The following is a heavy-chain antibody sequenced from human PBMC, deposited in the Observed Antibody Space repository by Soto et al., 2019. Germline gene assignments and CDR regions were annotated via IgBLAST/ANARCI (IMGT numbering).Heavy chain of an antibody. CDR2: MNPNSGNT. D-gene: IGHD3-3*01. CDR3: ARGIQQPRITIFGVVLRPPNYYYYMDV. V-gene: IGHV1-8*01. Sequence: GASVKVSCKASGYTFTSYDINWVRQATGQGLEWMGWMNPNSGNTGYAQKFQGRVTMTRNTSISTAYMELSSLRSEDTAVYYCARGIQQPRITIFGVVLRPPNYYYYMDVWGKGTTVTVSS. J-gene: IGHJ6*03. CDR1: GYTFTSYD.